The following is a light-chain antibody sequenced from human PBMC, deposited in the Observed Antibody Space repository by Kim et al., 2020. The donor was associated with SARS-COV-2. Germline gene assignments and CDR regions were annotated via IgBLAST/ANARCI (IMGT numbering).Light chain of an antibody. CDR2: WAS. CDR3: HHYHTATDT. V-gene: IGKV4-1*01. Sequence: RATINCTSIQSVLSSSTSMNHLSWYQQKPGQPPKLLMSWASVRESVVPDRFSGSGSGTDFTLTISSLQAEDVAVYYCHHYHTATDTFGQGTKLEI. CDR1: QSVLSSSTSMNH. J-gene: IGKJ2*01.